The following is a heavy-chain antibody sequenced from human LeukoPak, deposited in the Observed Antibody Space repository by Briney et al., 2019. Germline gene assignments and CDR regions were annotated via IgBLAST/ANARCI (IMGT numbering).Heavy chain of an antibody. V-gene: IGHV3-74*03. Sequence: GGSLRLSCAASGFSFSNHWMHWVRQVPGKGLVWVSRINSDGSSTTYADSVKGRFTTSRDNAKNTLYLQMNSLRDEDTAVYYCTRDVSQSSSWYGEFDYWGQGTQVTVSS. J-gene: IGHJ4*02. CDR3: TRDVSQSSSWYGEFDY. D-gene: IGHD6-13*01. CDR1: GFSFSNHW. CDR2: INSDGSST.